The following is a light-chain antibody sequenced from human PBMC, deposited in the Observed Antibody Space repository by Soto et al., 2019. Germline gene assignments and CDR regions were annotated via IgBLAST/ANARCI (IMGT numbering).Light chain of an antibody. CDR3: CSYAGSYTFDVV. J-gene: IGLJ2*01. CDR1: SSDVGGYNY. V-gene: IGLV2-11*01. CDR2: DVS. Sequence: QSVLTQPRSVSGSPGQSVTISCTETSSDVGGYNYVSWYQQHPGKAPKLMIYDVSKRPSGVPDRFSGSKSGNTASLTISGLQAEDESDYYCCSYAGSYTFDVVFGGGTKVTVL.